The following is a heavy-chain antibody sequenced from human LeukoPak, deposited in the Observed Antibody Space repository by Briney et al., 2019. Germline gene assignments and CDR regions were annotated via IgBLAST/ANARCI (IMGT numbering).Heavy chain of an antibody. Sequence: PGGSLRLSCAASGFTVSSNYMSWVRQAPGKGLEWVSVIYSGGSTYYADSVKGQFTISRDDSKNTLYLQMNSLRAEDTAVYYCASRDFWSGYYYSWGQGTLVTVSS. J-gene: IGHJ4*02. CDR3: ASRDFWSGYYYS. V-gene: IGHV3-53*01. D-gene: IGHD3-3*01. CDR1: GFTVSSNY. CDR2: IYSGGST.